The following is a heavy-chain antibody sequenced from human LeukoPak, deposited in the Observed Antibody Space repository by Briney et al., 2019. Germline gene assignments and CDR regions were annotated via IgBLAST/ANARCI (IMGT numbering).Heavy chain of an antibody. CDR2: INPSGGST. CDR1: GYTFTSYY. V-gene: IGHV1-46*03. J-gene: IGHJ5*02. CDR3: ARVNWPANWFDP. Sequence: ASVKVSCKGSGYTFTSYYMHWVRQAPGQGLEWMGIINPSGGSTSYAQKFQGRVTMTRDTSTSTVYMELSSLRSEDTAVYYCARVNWPANWFDPWGQGTLATVSS.